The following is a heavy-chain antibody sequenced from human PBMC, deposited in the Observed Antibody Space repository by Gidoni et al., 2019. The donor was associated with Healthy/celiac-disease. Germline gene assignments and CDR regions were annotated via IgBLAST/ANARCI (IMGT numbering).Heavy chain of an antibody. D-gene: IGHD4-17*01. CDR1: GYSISSGYY. V-gene: IGHV4-38-2*01. CDR3: ARHSTVTTWVWGGMDV. Sequence: QVQLQESGPGLVKPSETLSLTCAVSGYSISSGYYWGWIRQPPGKGLEWIGSIYHSGSTYYNPSLKSRVTISVDTSKNQFSLKLSSVTAADTAVYYCARHSTVTTWVWGGMDVWGQGTTVTVSS. CDR2: IYHSGST. J-gene: IGHJ6*02.